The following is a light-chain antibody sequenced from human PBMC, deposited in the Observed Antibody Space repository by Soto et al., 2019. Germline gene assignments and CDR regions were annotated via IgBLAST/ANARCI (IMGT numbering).Light chain of an antibody. CDR3: QQTYSTLSIT. Sequence: DIQMTQSPSSLSASVGDRVTITCRASDSIARHLNWYQQKPGTAPKLLIYSASSLQTGVPSRFRGGRSGTDFTLIINNLQPEAFATYYCQQTYSTLSITLGQGTRLEIK. J-gene: IGKJ5*01. CDR2: SAS. V-gene: IGKV1-39*01. CDR1: DSIARH.